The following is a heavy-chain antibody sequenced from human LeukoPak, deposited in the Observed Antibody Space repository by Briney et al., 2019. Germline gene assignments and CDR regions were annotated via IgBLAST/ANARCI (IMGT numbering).Heavy chain of an antibody. D-gene: IGHD3-9*01. Sequence: PSQTLSLTCTVSGGSISSGDYYWSWIRQPPGKGLEWIGYIYYSGSTYYNPSLKSRVTISVDTSKNQFSLKLSSVTAADTAVYYCAGDLTLHYGMDVWGKGTTVTVSS. CDR1: GGSISSGDYY. V-gene: IGHV4-30-4*01. CDR3: AGDLTLHYGMDV. J-gene: IGHJ6*04. CDR2: IYYSGST.